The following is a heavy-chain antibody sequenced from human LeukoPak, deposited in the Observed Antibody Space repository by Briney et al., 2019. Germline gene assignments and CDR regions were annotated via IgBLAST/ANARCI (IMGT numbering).Heavy chain of an antibody. J-gene: IGHJ4*02. V-gene: IGHV4-39*07. CDR2: IYYSGST. D-gene: IGHD2-15*01. Sequence: SETLSLTCTVSGGSISSSSYYWGWIRQPPGKGLEWIGSIYYSGSTYYNPSLKSRVTISVDTSKNQFSLKLSSVTAADTAVYYCAREDCSGGSCGYFDYWGQGTLVTVSS. CDR1: GGSISSSSYY. CDR3: AREDCSGGSCGYFDY.